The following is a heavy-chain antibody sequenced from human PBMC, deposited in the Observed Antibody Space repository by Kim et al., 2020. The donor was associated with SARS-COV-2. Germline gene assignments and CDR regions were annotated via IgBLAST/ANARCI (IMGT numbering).Heavy chain of an antibody. CDR1: GYTFTSYG. D-gene: IGHD3-3*01. CDR2: ISAYNGNT. J-gene: IGHJ5*02. CDR3: ARDYQLRFLEWLSLNRFDP. V-gene: IGHV1-18*01. Sequence: ASVKVSCKASGYTFTSYGISWERQAPGQGLEWMGWISAYNGNTNYAQKLQGRVTMTTDTSTSTAHMELRSLRSDDTAVYYCARDYQLRFLEWLSLNRFDPWGQGTLVTVSS.